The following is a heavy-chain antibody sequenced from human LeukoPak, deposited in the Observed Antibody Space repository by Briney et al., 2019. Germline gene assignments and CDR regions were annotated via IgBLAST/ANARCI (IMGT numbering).Heavy chain of an antibody. J-gene: IGHJ6*02. D-gene: IGHD2-21*01. V-gene: IGHV4-30-4*08. CDR2: IYYSGST. CDR1: GGSFSGYY. Sequence: TLSLTCAVYGGSFSGYYWSWIRQPPGKGLEWIGYIYYSGSTYYNPSLKSRVTISVDTSKNQFSLKLSSVTAADTAVYYCARGAPLAGYNYGMDVWGQGTTVTVSS. CDR3: ARGAPLAGYNYGMDV.